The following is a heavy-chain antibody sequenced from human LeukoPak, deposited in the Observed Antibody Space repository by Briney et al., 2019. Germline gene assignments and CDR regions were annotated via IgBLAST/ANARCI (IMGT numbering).Heavy chain of an antibody. D-gene: IGHD2-2*01. J-gene: IGHJ4*02. Sequence: ASVKLSCKGSGYSFTSYWIGWVRQMPGKGLEWMGIIYPGDSDTRYSPSFQGQVTISADKSISTAYLQWSSLKASDTAMYYCARQGGCSSTSCPFDYWGQGTLVTVSS. CDR3: ARQGGCSSTSCPFDY. CDR2: IYPGDSDT. CDR1: GYSFTSYW. V-gene: IGHV5-51*01.